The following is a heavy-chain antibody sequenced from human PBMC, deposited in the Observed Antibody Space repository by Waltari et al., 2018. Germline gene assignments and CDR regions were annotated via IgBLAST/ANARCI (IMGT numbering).Heavy chain of an antibody. CDR1: GFNFGNYA. Sequence: DVQLVEFGGGLVQPGRSLRLSCAAAGFNFGNYAMYWVRQARGKGLEWVAGISWNSGSIGYVDSVKGRFTISRDNARNTLYLEMSSLRIEDTAMYYCTKATLAAGNTDFYHGVDVWGQGTTVTVSS. CDR2: ISWNSGSI. J-gene: IGHJ6*02. CDR3: TKATLAAGNTDFYHGVDV. D-gene: IGHD6-13*01. V-gene: IGHV3-9*01.